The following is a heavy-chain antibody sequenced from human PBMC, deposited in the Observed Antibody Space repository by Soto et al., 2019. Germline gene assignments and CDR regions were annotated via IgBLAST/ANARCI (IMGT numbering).Heavy chain of an antibody. CDR1: GYTFNGYY. D-gene: IGHD6-25*01. J-gene: IGHJ6*02. Sequence: GASVKVSCKASGYTFNGYYMHWVRQAPGQGLEWMGWINPNSGGTNYAQKFQGWVTMTRDTSISTAYMELSRLRSDDTAVYYCARGKGGGYGTDSYYATDVWGQGPTVTLSS. CDR2: INPNSGGT. CDR3: ARGKGGGYGTDSYYATDV. V-gene: IGHV1-2*04.